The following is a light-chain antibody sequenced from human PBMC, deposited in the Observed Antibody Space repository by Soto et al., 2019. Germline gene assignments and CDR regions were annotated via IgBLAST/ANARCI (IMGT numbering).Light chain of an antibody. J-gene: IGLJ1*01. CDR2: EVS. CDR3: SSYTTGSGG. CDR1: SSDVGGYNY. V-gene: IGLV2-14*01. Sequence: SALTQPASVSGSPGQSITISCTGTSSDVGGYNYVSWYQQHPGKAPKLMIYEVSNRPSGVSNSFSGSKSGNTASLTISGLQAEDEADYYCSSYTTGSGGFATGTKVTV.